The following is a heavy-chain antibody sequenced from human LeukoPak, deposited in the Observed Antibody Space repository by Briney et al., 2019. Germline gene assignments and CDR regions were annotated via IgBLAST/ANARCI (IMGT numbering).Heavy chain of an antibody. J-gene: IGHJ4*02. D-gene: IGHD3-3*01. Sequence: PGGSLRLSCAASGFTFSSYSMNWVRQAPGKGLEWVSYISSSSSTIYYADSVKGRFTISRDNAKNSLYLQTNSLRDDDTAVYDCGVRFSGLYGGRGTLVTVSS. V-gene: IGHV3-48*02. CDR3: GVRFSGLY. CDR2: ISSSSSTI. CDR1: GFTFSSYS.